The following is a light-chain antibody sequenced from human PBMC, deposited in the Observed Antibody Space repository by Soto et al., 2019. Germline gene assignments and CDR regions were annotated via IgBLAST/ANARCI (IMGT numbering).Light chain of an antibody. V-gene: IGLV2-18*02. CDR2: EVS. J-gene: IGLJ1*01. Sequence: QSALTQAPSVPGSPGQSVTISCTGTNNDVGGYKGVSWYQQSPGTAPKLIIYEVSNRPSGVPGRFSGSKSGNTASLTISGLQAEDEADYYCFSYTRRDTYVFGPGTKVTVL. CDR1: NNDVGGYKG. CDR3: FSYTRRDTYV.